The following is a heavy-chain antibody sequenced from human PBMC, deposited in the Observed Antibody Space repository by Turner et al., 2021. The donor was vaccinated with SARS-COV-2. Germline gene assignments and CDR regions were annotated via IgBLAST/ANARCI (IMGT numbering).Heavy chain of an antibody. CDR1: GFTCSSHT. CDR2: ISGSGSGT. Sequence: EVQLLESGGGLVRPGGSLCLPGSASGFTCSSHTMTWVRQAPGKGLQWVSAISGSGSGTCCAASVEGRFNISSDNSKATLYLQMSSLRVEDTVIYYCAKDVGVASLVGATADYWGQGTLVTVSS. D-gene: IGHD1-26*01. J-gene: IGHJ4*01. CDR3: AKDVGVASLVGATADY. V-gene: IGHV3-23*01.